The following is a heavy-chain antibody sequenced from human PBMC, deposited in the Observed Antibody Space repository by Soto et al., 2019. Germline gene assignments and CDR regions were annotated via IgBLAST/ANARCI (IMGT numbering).Heavy chain of an antibody. CDR2: IYYTGST. CDR1: GGSISSSSYY. J-gene: IGHJ4*02. V-gene: IGHV4-61*05. CDR3: AGATNWAYIDC. Sequence: SETLSLTCTVSGGSISSSSYYWGWIRQPPGKGLEWIGYIYYTGSTNYNPSLKTRVAISMDTSKNQFSLNLSSVTAADTAVYYCAGATNWAYIDCWGLGTLVTVAS. D-gene: IGHD7-27*01.